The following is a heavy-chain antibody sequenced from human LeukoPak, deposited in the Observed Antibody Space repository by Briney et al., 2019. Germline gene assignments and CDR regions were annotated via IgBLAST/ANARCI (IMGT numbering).Heavy chain of an antibody. CDR2: LYSGGST. CDR3: ARDRNNGWSDVFDV. V-gene: IGHV3-53*01. Sequence: GGSLRLSCAASGFTVSRNYMSWVRQAPGKGLEWVSVLYSGGSTYYADSMKGRFIISRDNSKNTLYLQMNSLRVEDTAVYYCARDRNNGWSDVFDVWGRGTMVTVSS. CDR1: GFTVSRNY. J-gene: IGHJ3*01. D-gene: IGHD6-19*01.